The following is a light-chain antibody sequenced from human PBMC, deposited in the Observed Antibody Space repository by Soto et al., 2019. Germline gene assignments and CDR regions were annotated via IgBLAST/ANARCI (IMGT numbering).Light chain of an antibody. V-gene: IGKV3-20*01. J-gene: IGKJ5*01. CDR3: QQNGTLPIT. CDR1: QSLSGGY. CDR2: SAS. Sequence: EIVLTQSPGTLSLSPGERATLSCRASQSLSGGYLAWFQQKPGQTPRLLIYSASNRATGIPDRFSGSGSGTDFTLTISSLEPEDFVVYYCQQNGTLPITCGQGTRLEIK.